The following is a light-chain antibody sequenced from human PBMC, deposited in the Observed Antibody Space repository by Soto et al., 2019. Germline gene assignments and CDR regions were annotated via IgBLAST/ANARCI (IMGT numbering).Light chain of an antibody. Sequence: EIVLTQSPATLSLSPGERAALSCRASQSITTSLAWYQQKPGQAPRLLMYDASNRATGIPARFSGSGSGTDFTLTISSLESEDFAVYYCLQRSNWPRTFGQGTKVEIK. J-gene: IGKJ1*01. CDR3: LQRSNWPRT. CDR1: QSITTS. CDR2: DAS. V-gene: IGKV3-11*01.